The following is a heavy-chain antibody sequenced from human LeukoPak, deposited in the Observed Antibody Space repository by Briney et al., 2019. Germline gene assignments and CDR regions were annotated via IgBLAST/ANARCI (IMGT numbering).Heavy chain of an antibody. V-gene: IGHV1-24*01. Sequence: ASVKVSCKVSGYIFTELSMHWVRQAPGQGLEWMGGFNPEDGETFYAQKFQGRVNMTEDTSTDTAYMELSSLSYDDTAVYYCARVVLAFDIWGQGTTVTVSS. J-gene: IGHJ3*02. CDR1: GYIFTELS. CDR3: ARVVLAFDI. CDR2: FNPEDGET. D-gene: IGHD3-10*01.